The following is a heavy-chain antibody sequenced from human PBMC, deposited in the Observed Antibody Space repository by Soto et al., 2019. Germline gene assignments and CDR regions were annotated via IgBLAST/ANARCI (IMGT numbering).Heavy chain of an antibody. CDR3: ARVYNWNYSL. CDR2: IYYSGST. Sequence: NPSETLSLTCTVSGGSISSYYWSWIRQPPGKGLEWIGYIYYSGSTNYNPSLKSRVTISVDTSKNQFSLKLSSVTAADTAVYYCARVYNWNYSLWGQGTLVTVSS. CDR1: GGSISSYY. V-gene: IGHV4-59*12. J-gene: IGHJ4*02. D-gene: IGHD1-1*01.